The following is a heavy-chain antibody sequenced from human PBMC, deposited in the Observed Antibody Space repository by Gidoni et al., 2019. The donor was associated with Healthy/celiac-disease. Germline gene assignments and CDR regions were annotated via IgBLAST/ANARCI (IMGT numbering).Heavy chain of an antibody. D-gene: IGHD6-13*01. CDR3: ATRKGYSSSFQAPGSYYYYGMDV. V-gene: IGHV1-24*01. CDR2: FDPEDGET. CDR1: GYTLTDLS. J-gene: IGHJ6*02. Sequence: QVQLVQSGAEVKKPGASVTFSCKVSGYTLTDLSMPWVRQAPGKGLEWMGGFDPEDGETIYAQKFQGRVTMTEDTSTDTAYMELSSLRSEDTAVYYCATRKGYSSSFQAPGSYYYYGMDVWGQGTTVTVSS.